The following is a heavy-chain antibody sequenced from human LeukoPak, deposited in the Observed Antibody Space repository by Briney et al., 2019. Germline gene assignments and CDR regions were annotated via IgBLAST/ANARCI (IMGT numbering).Heavy chain of an antibody. CDR2: ISWNSGSI. CDR3: AKGLVGSSIADFFDY. D-gene: IGHD6-6*01. J-gene: IGHJ4*02. CDR1: GFTFDDYA. Sequence: GGSPRLSCAASGFTFDDYAMHWVRQAPGKGLEWVSGISWNSGSIGYADSVKGRFTISRDNAKNSLYLQMNSLRGGDMALYYCAKGLVGSSIADFFDYWGQGILVTVSS. V-gene: IGHV3-9*03.